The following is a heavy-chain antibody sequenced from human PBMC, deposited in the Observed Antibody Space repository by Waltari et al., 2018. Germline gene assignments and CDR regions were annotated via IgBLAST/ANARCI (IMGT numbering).Heavy chain of an antibody. CDR1: GDTFTTYS. CDR3: ARSPKIAVAATGAFDY. Sequence: QVQLVQSGAEVQKPGSSVKVSCKASGDTFTTYSISWVRQAPGQGLEWMGWIIPILGITHYAENFQGRVTITADNSTSTAYMELSTLRSDDTAVYYCARSPKIAVAATGAFDYWGQGTLVTASA. D-gene: IGHD6-19*01. J-gene: IGHJ4*02. V-gene: IGHV1-69*10. CDR2: IIPILGIT.